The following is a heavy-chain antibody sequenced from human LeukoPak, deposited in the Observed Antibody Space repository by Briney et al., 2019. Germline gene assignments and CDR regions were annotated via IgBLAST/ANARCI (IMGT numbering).Heavy chain of an antibody. Sequence: GGSLRLSCAASGFTFSTYAMGWVRQAPGKGLEWVSGISGSGASTYYADSVKGRFTISRDNSKNTLFLQMNGLRAEDTAVYFCAKHFPYFEYWGQGTLVTVSS. J-gene: IGHJ4*02. V-gene: IGHV3-23*01. CDR1: GFTFSTYA. CDR3: AKHFPYFEY. CDR2: ISGSGAST.